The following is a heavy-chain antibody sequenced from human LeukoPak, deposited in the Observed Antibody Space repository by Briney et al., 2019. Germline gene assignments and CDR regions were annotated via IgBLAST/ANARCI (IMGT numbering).Heavy chain of an antibody. CDR2: IYHSGST. J-gene: IGHJ3*02. CDR1: GGSISSYY. Sequence: SETLSLTCTVSGGSISSYYWNWIRQPPGKGLEWIGYIYHSGSTNYNPSLKSRVTISIDKSKKQFSLKLISVTAADTAIYYCARVGGMTTINNDAFDIWGQGTVVTVSS. CDR3: ARVGGMTTINNDAFDI. D-gene: IGHD4-4*01. V-gene: IGHV4-59*01.